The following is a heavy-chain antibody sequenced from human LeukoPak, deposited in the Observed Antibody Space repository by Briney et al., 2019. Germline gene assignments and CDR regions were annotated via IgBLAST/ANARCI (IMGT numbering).Heavy chain of an antibody. D-gene: IGHD4-11*01. CDR1: GGTFSSYA. CDR3: TSSVTQLGDWFDP. CDR2: IIPIFGTA. J-gene: IGHJ5*02. Sequence: SVKVSCKASGGTFSSYAISWVRQAPGQGLEWMGGIIPIFGTANYAQKFQGRVTITTDESTSTAYMELSSLRSEDTAVYYCTSSVTQLGDWFDPWGQGTLVTVSS. V-gene: IGHV1-69*05.